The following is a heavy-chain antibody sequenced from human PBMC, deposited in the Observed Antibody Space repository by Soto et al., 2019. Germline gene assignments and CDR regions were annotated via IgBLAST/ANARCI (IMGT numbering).Heavy chain of an antibody. CDR1: GFTFSSYG. CDR2: ISYDGSNK. J-gene: IGHJ4*02. V-gene: IGHV3-30*18. D-gene: IGHD1-26*01. Sequence: QVQLVESGGGVVQPGRSLRLSCAASGFTFSSYGMHWVRQAPGKGLEWVAVISYDGSNKYYADSVKGRFTISRDNSKNTLYLQMNSLRAEDTAVYYCAKVEWELLYYFDYWGQGTLLTVSS. CDR3: AKVEWELLYYFDY.